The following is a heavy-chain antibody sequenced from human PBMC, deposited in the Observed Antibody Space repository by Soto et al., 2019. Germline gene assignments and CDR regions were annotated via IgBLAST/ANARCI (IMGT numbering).Heavy chain of an antibody. CDR2: INPLPTSGST. Sequence: GASVQVSCKASGYIFTNYYIHWVRQAPGQGLEWMAIINPLPTSGSTNYAQEFQGRVTVTRDTSTSTVYMELNSLRSDDTAIYYCARDLAAAAYWGQGTLVTVSS. CDR3: ARDLAAAAY. CDR1: GYIFTNYY. V-gene: IGHV1-46*01. D-gene: IGHD6-13*01. J-gene: IGHJ4*02.